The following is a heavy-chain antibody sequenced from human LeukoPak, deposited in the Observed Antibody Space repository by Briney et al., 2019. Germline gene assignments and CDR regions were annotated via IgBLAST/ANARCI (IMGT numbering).Heavy chain of an antibody. J-gene: IGHJ3*02. V-gene: IGHV4-39*01. CDR2: IYNSANT. D-gene: IGHD5-12*01. Sequence: SETMSLTCTVSGDSISSSSYCWDWIRQPPGKGLEWIGNIYNSANTHYNPSLKTRIAMSVDTSKNQFSLKLNSVTAADTGIYYCARHSRSGYIGYENAFDIWGQGTMVTVSS. CDR1: GDSISSSSYC. CDR3: ARHSRSGYIGYENAFDI.